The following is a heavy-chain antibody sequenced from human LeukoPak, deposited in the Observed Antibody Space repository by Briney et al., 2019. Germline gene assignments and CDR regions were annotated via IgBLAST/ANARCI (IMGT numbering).Heavy chain of an antibody. CDR1: GFTFSTYA. J-gene: IGHJ4*02. CDR2: ISASGDST. Sequence: PGGSLRLSCAASGFTFSTYAMSWVRQAPGKGLEWVSVISASGDSTYYAGSTNNSDSVKGRFTISRDNSKNTLYLQMSSLRAEDTAVYYCTTLSDAIAAAGTRNYWGQGTLVTVSS. D-gene: IGHD6-13*01. V-gene: IGHV3-23*01. CDR3: TTLSDAIAAAGTRNY.